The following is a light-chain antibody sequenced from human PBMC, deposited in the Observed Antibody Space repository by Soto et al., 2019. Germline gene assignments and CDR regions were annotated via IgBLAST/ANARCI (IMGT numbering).Light chain of an antibody. V-gene: IGKV1-27*01. CDR2: AAS. Sequence: DIQMTQSPSSLSASVGDRVSITCRASQGISNYLAWYQHKPGKVPKLLIYAASTLQSGVPSRFSGSGSGTDFTLTISSLQPEDVATYYCQKHNSAQSLTFGGGTKVEI. CDR1: QGISNY. J-gene: IGKJ4*01. CDR3: QKHNSAQSLT.